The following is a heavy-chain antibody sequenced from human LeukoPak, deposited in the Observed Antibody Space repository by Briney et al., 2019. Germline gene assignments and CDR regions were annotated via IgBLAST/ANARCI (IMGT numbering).Heavy chain of an antibody. CDR1: GGSISGYY. J-gene: IGHJ4*02. CDR2: ISSSSSYI. D-gene: IGHD2-15*01. V-gene: IGHV3-21*01. CDR3: ARDVEVVAASGVFDY. Sequence: ETLSLTCTVSGGSISGYYWSWVRQAPGKGLEWVSSISSSSSYIYYADSVKGRFTISRDNAKNSLYLQMNSLRAEDTAVYYCARDVEVVAASGVFDYWGQGTLVTVSS.